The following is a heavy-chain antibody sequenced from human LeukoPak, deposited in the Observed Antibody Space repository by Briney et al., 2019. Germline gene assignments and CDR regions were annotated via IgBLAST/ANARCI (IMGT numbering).Heavy chain of an antibody. V-gene: IGHV4-39*01. Sequence: SETLSLTCTVSGGSISSSSYYWGGIRQPPGKGLEWIGSIYYSGSTYYNPSLKSRVTISVDTSKNQFSLKLSSVTAADTAVYYCARHTSREYYFDYWGQGTLVTVSS. CDR2: IYYSGST. J-gene: IGHJ4*02. CDR3: ARHTSREYYFDY. CDR1: GGSISSSSYY. D-gene: IGHD3-10*01.